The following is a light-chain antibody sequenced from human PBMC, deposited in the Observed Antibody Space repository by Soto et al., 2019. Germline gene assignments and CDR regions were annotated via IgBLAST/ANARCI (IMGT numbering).Light chain of an antibody. CDR2: DAS. V-gene: IGKV1-5*01. Sequence: DIQMTQSPSTLSASVGERVTITCRASQSVTNWLAWYQQKPGKAPKLLIFDASSLQSGVPSRFSGGGSGTEFTLSISSLQPDDFATYYCQLYDGHSVFTFGGGTKVDIK. CDR3: QLYDGHSVFT. CDR1: QSVTNW. J-gene: IGKJ4*01.